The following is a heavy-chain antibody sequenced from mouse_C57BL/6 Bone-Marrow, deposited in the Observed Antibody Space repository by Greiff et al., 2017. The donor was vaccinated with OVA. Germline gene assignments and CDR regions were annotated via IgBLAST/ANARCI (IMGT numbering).Heavy chain of an antibody. V-gene: IGHV14-4*01. CDR2: IDPENGDT. Sequence: VQLQQSGAELAIPVASVKLSCTASGFNIKDDYMHWVKQRPEQGLEWIGWIDPENGDTEYASKFQGKATITADTSSNTAYLQLSSLTSEDTAVYYCTSYGNFDYWGQGTTLTVSS. J-gene: IGHJ2*01. D-gene: IGHD2-1*01. CDR3: TSYGNFDY. CDR1: GFNIKDDY.